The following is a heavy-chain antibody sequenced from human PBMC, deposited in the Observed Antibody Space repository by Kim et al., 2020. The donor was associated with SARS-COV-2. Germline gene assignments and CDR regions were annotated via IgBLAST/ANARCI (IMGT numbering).Heavy chain of an antibody. CDR2: GST. J-gene: IGHJ4*02. Sequence: GSTYYADSVKGRFTISRDNSKNTLYLQMNSLRAEDTAVYYCAKPIVATISWGQGTLVTVSS. V-gene: IGHV3-23*01. D-gene: IGHD5-12*01. CDR3: AKPIVATIS.